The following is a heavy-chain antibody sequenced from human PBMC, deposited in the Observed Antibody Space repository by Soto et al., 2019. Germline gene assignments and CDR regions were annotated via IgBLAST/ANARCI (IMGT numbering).Heavy chain of an antibody. Sequence: GASVKVSCKASGYTFTGHYIHWVRQAPEQGPEWMGEIGPESGATRYAQKFQGRVTMTRDMSITTVHMELNNLSPDDTAVYYCGRGRSGQIVVFYWGQGTPVTVPS. CDR1: GYTFTGHY. CDR2: IGPESGAT. D-gene: IGHD5-12*01. J-gene: IGHJ4*02. CDR3: GRGRSGQIVVFY. V-gene: IGHV1-2*02.